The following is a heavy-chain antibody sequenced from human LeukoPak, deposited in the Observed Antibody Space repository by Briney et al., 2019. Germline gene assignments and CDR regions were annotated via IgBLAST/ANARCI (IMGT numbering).Heavy chain of an antibody. CDR3: ARIYSYAHRYFDY. D-gene: IGHD5-18*01. J-gene: IGHJ4*02. Sequence: GRSLRLSCAASGFTFSSYAMHWVRQAPGKGLEWVAVISYDGSNKYYADSVKGRFTISRDNSKNTLYLQMNSLRAEDTAVYYCARIYSYAHRYFDYWGQGTLVTVSS. V-gene: IGHV3-30*04. CDR2: ISYDGSNK. CDR1: GFTFSSYA.